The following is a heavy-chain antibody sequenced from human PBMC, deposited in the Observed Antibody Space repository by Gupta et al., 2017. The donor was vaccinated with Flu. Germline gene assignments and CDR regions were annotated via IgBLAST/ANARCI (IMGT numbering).Heavy chain of an antibody. Sequence: EVQLVESGGGLVKPGGSLRLSCAGSGFSFSDYSMNWVRQTPGKGLEWVSSSSGRSAYIYYADSVKGRFSMSRDNAKNSLFLQMNGLRADDTAVYYCARGPGGYTYGYFDYWGQGTLLTVSS. CDR2: SSGRSAYI. J-gene: IGHJ4*02. CDR3: ARGPGGYTYGYFDY. D-gene: IGHD5-18*01. V-gene: IGHV3-21*01. CDR1: GFSFSDYS.